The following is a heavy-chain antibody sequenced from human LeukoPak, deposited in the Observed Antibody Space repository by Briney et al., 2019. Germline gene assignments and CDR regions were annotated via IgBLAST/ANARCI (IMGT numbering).Heavy chain of an antibody. CDR2: IIPIFGTA. Sequence: SVKVSCKASGGTFSSYAISWVRQAPGQGLEWMGGIIPIFGTANYAQKFQGRVTITADKSTSTAYMELSSLRSEDTAVYYCARIRDGYNDAYDLWGQGTVVTVPS. V-gene: IGHV1-69*06. J-gene: IGHJ3*01. CDR1: GGTFSSYA. D-gene: IGHD5-24*01. CDR3: ARIRDGYNDAYDL.